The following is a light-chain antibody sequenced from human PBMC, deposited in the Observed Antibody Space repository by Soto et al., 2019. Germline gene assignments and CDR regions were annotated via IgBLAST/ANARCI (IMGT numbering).Light chain of an antibody. J-gene: IGKJ1*01. Sequence: DIQMSQSPSTLSASVGDRVTITCRAGQSISTWLAWFQQKAGKAPKLLIYKASSLESGVPSRFSGSGSGTAFSLTISSLQPADFATYYCQQYDTFRWTFGQGTKVDIK. CDR3: QQYDTFRWT. CDR1: QSISTW. CDR2: KAS. V-gene: IGKV1-5*03.